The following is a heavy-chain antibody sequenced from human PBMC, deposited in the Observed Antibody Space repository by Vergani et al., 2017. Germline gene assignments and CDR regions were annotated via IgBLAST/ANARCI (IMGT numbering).Heavy chain of an antibody. D-gene: IGHD1-26*01. V-gene: IGHV4-59*01. Sequence: QVQLQESGPGLVKPSETLSLTCTVSGGSISSYYWSWIRQPPGKGLEWIGYIYYSGSTNYNPSLKRRVTISVDTSKNQFSLKLSSVTAADTAVYYCARDRSGATIFDYWGQGTLVTVSS. J-gene: IGHJ4*02. CDR3: ARDRSGATIFDY. CDR2: IYYSGST. CDR1: GGSISSYY.